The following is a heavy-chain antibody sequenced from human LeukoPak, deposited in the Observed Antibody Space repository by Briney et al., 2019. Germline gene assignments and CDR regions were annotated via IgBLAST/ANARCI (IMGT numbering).Heavy chain of an antibody. CDR2: ISSGGGST. Sequence: GGSLRLSCAASGFTFSAYNMNWVRQAPGKGLEWVSDISSGGGSTFYADSVKGRFTISRDNSKNTLYLQMNSLRAEDTAVYFCAKEGTISRSYYFDYWGQGALVTVSS. J-gene: IGHJ4*02. D-gene: IGHD1-7*01. V-gene: IGHV3-23*01. CDR3: AKEGTISRSYYFDY. CDR1: GFTFSAYN.